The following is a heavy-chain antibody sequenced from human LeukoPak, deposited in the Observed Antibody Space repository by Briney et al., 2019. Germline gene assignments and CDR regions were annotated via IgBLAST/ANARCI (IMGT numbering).Heavy chain of an antibody. V-gene: IGHV4-61*09. CDR1: GGSISSGSYC. J-gene: IGHJ4*02. CDR2: IYSSGST. D-gene: IGHD6-19*01. Sequence: MASETLSLTCTVSGGSISSGSYCWSWIRQSAGKGLEWIGHIYSSGSTNYNPSLKSRVTVSVDTSNNQFSLKLSSVTAADTAVYYCARDGGSGWRGVDYWGQGTLVTVSS. CDR3: ARDGGSGWRGVDY.